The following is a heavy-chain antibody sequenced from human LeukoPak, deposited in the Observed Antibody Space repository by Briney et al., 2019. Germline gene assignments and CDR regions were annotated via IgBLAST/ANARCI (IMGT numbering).Heavy chain of an antibody. CDR1: GFTFSSYA. CDR3: AKEWGSWPLNWFDP. J-gene: IGHJ5*02. Sequence: GGSLRLSCAASGFTFSSYAMSWVRQAPGKGLEWVSGISGSGVRTYYADSVKGRFIISRDTSKNTLYLQMNSLRADDTAVYYCAKEWGSWPLNWFDPWGQGTLVTVSS. V-gene: IGHV3-23*01. CDR2: ISGSGVRT. D-gene: IGHD2-15*01.